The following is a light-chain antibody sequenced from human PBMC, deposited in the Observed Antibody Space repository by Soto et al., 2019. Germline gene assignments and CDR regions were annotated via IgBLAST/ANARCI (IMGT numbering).Light chain of an antibody. CDR3: QQRSNWPIT. Sequence: EIVLTQSPATLSLSPGERATLSCRASQSVSSYLAWYQQKPGQAPRLLIYDASNRATGIPARFSGSGSGTAFTLTISSLEPEDFVVEYCQQRSNWPITVGQGTRLEIK. CDR1: QSVSSY. V-gene: IGKV3-11*01. CDR2: DAS. J-gene: IGKJ5*01.